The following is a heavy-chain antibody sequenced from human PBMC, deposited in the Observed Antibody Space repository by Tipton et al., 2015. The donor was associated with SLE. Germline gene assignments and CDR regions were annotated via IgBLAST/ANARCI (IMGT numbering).Heavy chain of an antibody. CDR1: GFTFSSYA. D-gene: IGHD6-6*01. Sequence: SLRLSCAASGFTFSSYAMHWVRQAPGKGLEWVAVISYDGSNKYYADSVKGRFTISRDNSKNRLYLQMNSLRAEDTAVYYCSGQLLPLYGMDVWGQGTTVTVSS. J-gene: IGHJ6*02. CDR2: ISYDGSNK. V-gene: IGHV3-30*04. CDR3: SGQLLPLYGMDV.